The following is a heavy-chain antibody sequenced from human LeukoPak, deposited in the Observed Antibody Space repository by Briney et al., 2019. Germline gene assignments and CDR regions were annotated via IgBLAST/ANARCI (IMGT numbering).Heavy chain of an antibody. CDR1: GYTFTTYY. CDR3: ARDGGLDI. J-gene: IGHJ3*02. D-gene: IGHD3-16*01. CDR2: INPSGSST. Sequence: ASVKVSCKASGYTFTTYYMHWVRQAPGQGLEWMGIINPSGSSTTYAQKFQGRVTMTRDTSISTAYMELSRLRSDDTAVYYCARDGGLDIWGQGTMVTVSS. V-gene: IGHV1-46*01.